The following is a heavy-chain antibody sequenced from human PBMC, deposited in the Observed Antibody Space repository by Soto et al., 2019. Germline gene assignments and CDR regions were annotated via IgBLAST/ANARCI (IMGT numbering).Heavy chain of an antibody. V-gene: IGHV3-23*01. D-gene: IGHD6-19*01. CDR1: GFTFRSYA. CDR3: VKSDGSGWYDPLDY. CDR2: ISGSGGST. J-gene: IGHJ4*02. Sequence: EVQLLESGGGLVQPGGSLRLSCAASGFTFRSYAMSWVRQAPGKGLECVSSISGSGGSTYYVDSVKGRFTISRDNPKNTVYLQMNSLRAEGRAVYYCVKSDGSGWYDPLDYWGQGTLVTVSS.